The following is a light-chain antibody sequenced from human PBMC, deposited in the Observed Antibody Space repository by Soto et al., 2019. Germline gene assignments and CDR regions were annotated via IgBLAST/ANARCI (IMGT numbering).Light chain of an antibody. Sequence: ETVTTQSPGTLSVSLGERATLSCRASQSVSIHLAWYQQKPGQAPRLLIYDTSTRATGIPARFSGSGSGTEFTLTISSLQSEDFAVYYCQQYSNWPPITFGQGTRLEIK. V-gene: IGKV3-15*01. CDR2: DTS. CDR1: QSVSIH. J-gene: IGKJ5*01. CDR3: QQYSNWPPIT.